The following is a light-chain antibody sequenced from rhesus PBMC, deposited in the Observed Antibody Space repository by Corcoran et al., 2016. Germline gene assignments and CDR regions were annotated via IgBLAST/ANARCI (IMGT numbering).Light chain of an antibody. CDR2: DTS. Sequence: DIQMTQSPSSLSASVGDTVTITCQASQGISKYLAWYQQKPGKAPTLLIYDTSTLQSGVPSRFSGSGSGTEFTLTISSLQPEDFATYYCQQHNSYPLTFGGGTKVEIK. CDR3: QQHNSYPLT. J-gene: IGKJ4*01. CDR1: QGISKY. V-gene: IGKV1-25*01.